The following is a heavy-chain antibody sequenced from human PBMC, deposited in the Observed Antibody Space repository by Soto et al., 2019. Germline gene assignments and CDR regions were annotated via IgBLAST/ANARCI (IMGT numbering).Heavy chain of an antibody. CDR3: AKDKALSKDDRGFLIDY. CDR2: ISGSGGRT. CDR1: GLTFTSYA. J-gene: IGHJ4*02. D-gene: IGHD3-3*01. V-gene: IGHV3-23*01. Sequence: EVQLLESGGGLVQPGGPWSSPCEPLGLTFTSYAMSWAAKAQGRGLEGFSAISGSGGRTYYADSVKGRFTISRDNSKNTLYLQMNSLRAEDTAVYYCAKDKALSKDDRGFLIDYWGQGTLVTVSS.